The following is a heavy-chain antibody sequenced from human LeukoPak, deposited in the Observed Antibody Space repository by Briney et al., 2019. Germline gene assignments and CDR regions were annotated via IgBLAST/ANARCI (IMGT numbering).Heavy chain of an antibody. CDR3: ARDSYYGSGWYDDY. CDR2: IIPILGIA. Sequence: GSSVKVSCKASGGTLSSYAISWVRQAPGQGLEWMGRIIPILGIANYAQKFQGRVTITADKSTSTAYMELSSLRSEDTAVYYCARDSYYGSGWYDDYWGQGTLVTVSS. D-gene: IGHD6-19*01. V-gene: IGHV1-69*04. J-gene: IGHJ4*02. CDR1: GGTLSSYA.